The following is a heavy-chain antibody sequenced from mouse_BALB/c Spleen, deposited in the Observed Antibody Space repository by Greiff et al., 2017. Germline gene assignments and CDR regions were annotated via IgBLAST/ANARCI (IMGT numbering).Heavy chain of an antibody. V-gene: IGHV5-4*02. J-gene: IGHJ4*01. CDR1: GFTFSDYY. CDR3: ARDLGYYAMDY. Sequence: DVQLVESGGGLVKPGGSLKLSCAASGFTFSDYYMYWVRQTPEKRLEWVATISDGGSYTYYPDSVKGRFTISRDNAKNNLYLQMSSLKSEDTAMYYCARDLGYYAMDYWGQGTSVTVAS. CDR2: ISDGGSYT.